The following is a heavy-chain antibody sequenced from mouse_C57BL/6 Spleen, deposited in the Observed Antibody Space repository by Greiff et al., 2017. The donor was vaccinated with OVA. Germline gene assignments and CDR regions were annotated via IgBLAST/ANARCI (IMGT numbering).Heavy chain of an antibody. V-gene: IGHV1-52*01. CDR2: IDPSDSET. CDR1: GYTFTSYW. CDR3: ARSSTTVVPYYFDY. Sequence: QVQLQQPGAELVRPGSSVKLSCKASGYTFTSYWMHWVKQRPIQGLEWIGNIDPSDSETHYNQKFKDKATLTVDKSSSTAYMQLSSLTSEDSAVYYCARSSTTVVPYYFDYWGQGTTLTVSS. J-gene: IGHJ2*01. D-gene: IGHD1-1*01.